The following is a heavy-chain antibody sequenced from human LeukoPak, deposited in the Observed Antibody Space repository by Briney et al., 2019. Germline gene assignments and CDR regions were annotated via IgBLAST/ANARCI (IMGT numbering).Heavy chain of an antibody. Sequence: GGSLGLSCAASGFTFSSYEMNWVRQAPGKGLEWVSYISSSGSTIYYADSVKGRFTISRDNAKNSLYLQMNSLRAEDTAVYYCARDIFSRVIGDSSSWSPLDYWGQGTLVTVSS. CDR1: GFTFSSYE. D-gene: IGHD6-13*01. CDR3: ARDIFSRVIGDSSSWSPLDY. V-gene: IGHV3-48*03. CDR2: ISSSGSTI. J-gene: IGHJ4*02.